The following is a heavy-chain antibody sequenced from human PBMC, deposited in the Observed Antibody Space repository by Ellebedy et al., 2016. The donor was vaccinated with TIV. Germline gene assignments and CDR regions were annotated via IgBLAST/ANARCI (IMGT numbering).Heavy chain of an antibody. Sequence: SETLSLTXTVSGGSVNSSAYFWSWIRQSPGKGLEWIGNIYYSGSTDYNPSLKSRVTISVDTSKNQFSLNLRSVTAADTALYYCARSLAASGKVTYYYGMDVWGQGTTVTVSS. CDR2: IYYSGST. J-gene: IGHJ6*02. CDR1: GGSVNSSAYF. V-gene: IGHV4-61*08. D-gene: IGHD6-13*01. CDR3: ARSLAASGKVTYYYGMDV.